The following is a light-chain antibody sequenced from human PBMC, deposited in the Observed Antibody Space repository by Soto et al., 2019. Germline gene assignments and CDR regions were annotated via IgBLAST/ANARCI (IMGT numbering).Light chain of an antibody. CDR1: RTIASW. CDR3: QQYNGYPRT. CDR2: KAS. V-gene: IGKV1-5*03. Sequence: DIQMTQSPSTLSASVGDRVTITCRASRTIASWLAWYQQKPGKAPKLLIYKASSLESGVPSRFSGSGSETEFTLTIRSLQPDDFATYYCQQYNGYPRTFGQGTKVEIK. J-gene: IGKJ1*01.